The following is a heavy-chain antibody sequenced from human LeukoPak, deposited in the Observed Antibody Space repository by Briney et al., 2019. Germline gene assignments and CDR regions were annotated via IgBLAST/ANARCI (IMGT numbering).Heavy chain of an antibody. J-gene: IGHJ4*02. Sequence: PSETLSLTCTVSGGSITDYYWSWVRQPPGKRLEWIGYIHYTGSTNDNPSLSSRATISVDTSKTQFSLTLSSVTAADTAIYYCVRLDTSMGLFDYWGQGNLVTVSA. CDR1: GGSITDYY. D-gene: IGHD5-18*01. CDR2: IHYTGST. V-gene: IGHV4-59*01. CDR3: VRLDTSMGLFDY.